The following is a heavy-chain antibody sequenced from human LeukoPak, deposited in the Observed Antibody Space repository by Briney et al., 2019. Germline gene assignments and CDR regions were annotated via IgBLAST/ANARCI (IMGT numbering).Heavy chain of an antibody. CDR3: ARYASFKYSGTYYYDY. Sequence: PGGSLRLSCAASGFTFDIYTMIWVRQAPGKGLEWVSSIDSYNSIYYADSLKGRFTISRDNAKNSLYLQMNSLRAEDTAIYYCARYASFKYSGTYYYDYRGQRTLVSVSS. D-gene: IGHD1-26*01. CDR2: IDSYNSI. CDR1: GFTFDIYT. J-gene: IGHJ4*02. V-gene: IGHV3-69-1*02.